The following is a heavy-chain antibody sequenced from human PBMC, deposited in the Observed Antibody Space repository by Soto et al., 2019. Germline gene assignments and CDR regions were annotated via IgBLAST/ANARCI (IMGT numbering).Heavy chain of an antibody. Sequence: SETLSLTCTVSGGSISSYYWSWIRQPPGKGLEWIGYIYYSGSTNYNPSLKSRVTISVDTSKNQFSLKLSSVTAADTAVYYCARDNPGYYYGMDVWGQGTTVTVSS. V-gene: IGHV4-59*01. CDR3: ARDNPGYYYGMDV. J-gene: IGHJ6*02. CDR1: GGSISSYY. CDR2: IYYSGST.